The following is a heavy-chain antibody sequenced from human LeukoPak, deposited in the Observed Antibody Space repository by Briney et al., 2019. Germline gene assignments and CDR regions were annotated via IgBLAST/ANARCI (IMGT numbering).Heavy chain of an antibody. CDR1: GGSISSSNW. CDR3: ARGARFLEWFPSGLGP. Sequence: SGTLSLTCAVSGGSISSSNWRSWVRQPPGKGLEWIGEIYHSGSTNYNPSLKSRVTISVDNSKNQFSLKLTPVTAADTAVYYCARGARFLEWFPSGLGPWGQGALVTVSS. V-gene: IGHV4-4*02. CDR2: IYHSGST. J-gene: IGHJ5*02. D-gene: IGHD3-3*01.